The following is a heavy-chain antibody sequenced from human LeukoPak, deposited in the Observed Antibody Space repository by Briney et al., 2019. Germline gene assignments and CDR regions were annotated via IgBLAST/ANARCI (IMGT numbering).Heavy chain of an antibody. CDR1: GGSINTYY. CDR2: IYYTGST. Sequence: SGTLSLTCTVSGGSINTYYWSWIRQPPGKALECIGHIYYTGSTYYKPSLESRVTISVDTAKNQISLNLSSVTAADTAVYYCARYEEFSTGYSASSPRHYFDHWGQGTLVTVSS. J-gene: IGHJ4*02. V-gene: IGHV4-59*01. CDR3: ARYEEFSTGYSASSPRHYFDH. D-gene: IGHD3/OR15-3a*01.